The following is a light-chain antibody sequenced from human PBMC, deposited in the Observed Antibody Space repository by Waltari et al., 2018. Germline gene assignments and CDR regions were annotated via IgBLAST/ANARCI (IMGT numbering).Light chain of an antibody. CDR1: ESISTW. V-gene: IGKV1-5*03. Sequence: DIQMTQSPSTLSASVGDTVTFTCRASESISTWLAGYQQRPGKAPKLLIYKASYLETGVPSRVSGSGSGTEFILTSSSLRPDDSATYYCQQYSNYYTFGQGTKLEIK. J-gene: IGKJ2*01. CDR2: KAS. CDR3: QQYSNYYT.